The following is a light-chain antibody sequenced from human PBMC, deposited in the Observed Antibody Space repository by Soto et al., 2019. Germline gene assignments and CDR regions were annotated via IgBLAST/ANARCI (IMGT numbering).Light chain of an antibody. CDR3: SACDDSLNAYV. J-gene: IGLJ1*01. Sequence: QSVLTQPPSVSAAPRQRVTISCSGRRSNIGDNAVNWYQQVPGKAPKLLIYYDDLLPSGVSDRFSGSKSGTSASLAISGLQSDDEADYYCSACDDSLNAYVFGTGTKVTVL. V-gene: IGLV1-36*01. CDR1: RSNIGDNA. CDR2: YDD.